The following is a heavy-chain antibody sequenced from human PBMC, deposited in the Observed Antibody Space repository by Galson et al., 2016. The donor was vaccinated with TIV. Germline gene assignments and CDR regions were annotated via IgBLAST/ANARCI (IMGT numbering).Heavy chain of an antibody. CDR2: INPNSGAT. J-gene: IGHJ4*02. V-gene: IGHV1-2*06. D-gene: IGHD3-22*01. Sequence: SVKVSCKASGYMFTAYFIHWVRQAPGQGLEWMGRINPNSGATDYAQKFQGRVTMTRDTPISTAYMELSRLTYDDTAVYYCARSYYYDSSAYYFDYWGQGTLVTVSS. CDR3: ARSYYYDSSAYYFDY. CDR1: GYMFTAYF.